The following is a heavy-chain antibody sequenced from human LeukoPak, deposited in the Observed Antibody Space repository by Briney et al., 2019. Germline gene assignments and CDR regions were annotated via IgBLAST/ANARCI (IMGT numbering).Heavy chain of an antibody. D-gene: IGHD4-17*01. CDR3: ARQSRDGDYIAKLFDY. J-gene: IGHJ4*02. V-gene: IGHV4-61*01. CDR1: GDSVCSGSYY. Sequence: SETLSLTCIVSGDSVCSGSYYWSWIRQPPGKGLEWIGNIFYSGSSTYNPSLKSRVTISQDASKNQFSLQLSSVTAADTAVYYCARQSRDGDYIAKLFDYWGQGTLVTVSS. CDR2: IFYSGSS.